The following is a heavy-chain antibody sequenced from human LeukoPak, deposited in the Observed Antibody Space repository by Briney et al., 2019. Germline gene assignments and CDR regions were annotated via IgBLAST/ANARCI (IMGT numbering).Heavy chain of an antibody. CDR2: IFSSGGRT. D-gene: IGHD6-19*01. V-gene: IGHV3-23*01. J-gene: IGHJ3*01. CDR3: AKDLPAVAYLHGAFDF. CDR1: GFTFSSYP. Sequence: PGGSRGLSLPASGFTFSSYPMGGFGRAPGKGWEGVQGIFSSGGRTYYADSVKGRFTISRDNSNNTLYLQMNSLRAEDTALYYCAKDLPAVAYLHGAFDFWGQGTMVTVSS.